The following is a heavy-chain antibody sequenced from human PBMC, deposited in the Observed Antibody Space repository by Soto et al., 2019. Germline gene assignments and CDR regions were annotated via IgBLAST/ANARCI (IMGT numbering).Heavy chain of an antibody. CDR3: AKDTADWYSSSWYYFDY. V-gene: IGHV3-30*18. D-gene: IGHD6-13*01. CDR2: ISYDGSNK. CDR1: GFTFSSYG. Sequence: TGGSLRLSCAASGFTFSSYGMHWVRQAPGKGLEWVAVISYDGSNKYYADSVKGRFTISRDNSKNTLYLQMNSLRAEDTAVYYCAKDTADWYSSSWYYFDYWGQGTLVTVSS. J-gene: IGHJ4*02.